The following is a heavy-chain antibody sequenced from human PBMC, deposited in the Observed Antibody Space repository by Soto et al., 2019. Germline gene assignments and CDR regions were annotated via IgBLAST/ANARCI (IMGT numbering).Heavy chain of an antibody. Sequence: PGGSLRLSCAASGFTFSSYWMSWVRQAPGKGLEWVANIKQDGSEKYYVDSVKGRFTISRDNAKNSLYLQMNSLRAEDTAVYYCARVLTYSSSWYDFDYWGQGTLVTVSS. CDR1: GFTFSSYW. D-gene: IGHD6-13*01. CDR2: IKQDGSEK. V-gene: IGHV3-7*01. J-gene: IGHJ4*02. CDR3: ARVLTYSSSWYDFDY.